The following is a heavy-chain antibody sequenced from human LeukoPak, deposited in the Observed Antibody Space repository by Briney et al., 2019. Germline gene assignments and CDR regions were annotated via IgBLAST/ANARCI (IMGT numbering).Heavy chain of an antibody. Sequence: TFSSYWMSWVRQAPGKGLEWIGSIYYSGSTYYNPSLKSRVTISVDTSKNQFSLKLSSVTAADTAVYYCASPLRPYYYDSSGAFGVWGKGTTVTVSS. CDR1: TFSSYW. V-gene: IGHV4-39*07. J-gene: IGHJ6*04. CDR3: ASPLRPYYYDSSGAFGV. CDR2: IYYSGST. D-gene: IGHD3-22*01.